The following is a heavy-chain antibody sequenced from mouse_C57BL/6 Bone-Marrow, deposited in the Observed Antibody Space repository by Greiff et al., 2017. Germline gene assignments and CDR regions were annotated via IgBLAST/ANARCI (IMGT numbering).Heavy chain of an antibody. D-gene: IGHD1-1*01. CDR1: GYAFTNYL. CDR2: INPGSGGT. Sequence: QVQLQQSGAELVRPGTSVKVSCKASGYAFTNYLIEWVKQRPGQGLEWIGVINPGSGGTNYNEKFKGKATLTADKSSSTAYMQLSSLTSEDSAVYFCATSYGSSYWYFDVWGTGTTVTVSS. V-gene: IGHV1-54*01. J-gene: IGHJ1*03. CDR3: ATSYGSSYWYFDV.